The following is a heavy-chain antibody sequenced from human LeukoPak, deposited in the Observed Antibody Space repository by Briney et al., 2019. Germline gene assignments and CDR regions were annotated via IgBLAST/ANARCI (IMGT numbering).Heavy chain of an antibody. D-gene: IGHD2-2*01. CDR1: GFTFSSYW. Sequence: GRSLRLSCAASGFTFSSYWMSWVPQAPGKGLEWVANKKQDGSEKYYVDSAKGRFTISRDNAKNSLYLQMNSLRAEDTAVYYCARDQGTRIVVVPAYDYYYGIDVWGKGTTVTVSS. V-gene: IGHV3-7*03. CDR2: KKQDGSEK. J-gene: IGHJ6*04. CDR3: ARDQGTRIVVVPAYDYYYGIDV.